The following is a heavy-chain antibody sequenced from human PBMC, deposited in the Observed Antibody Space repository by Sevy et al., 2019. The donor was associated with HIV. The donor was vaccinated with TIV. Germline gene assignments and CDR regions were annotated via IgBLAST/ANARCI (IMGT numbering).Heavy chain of an antibody. D-gene: IGHD6-13*01. CDR3: ARDSDRSSYFAD. CDR1: GFSLSSNW. CDR2: IKQDGSEK. Sequence: GGSLRLSCAASGFSLSSNWMSLVRQAPGKGLEWLANIKQDGSEKFYVDSVKGRSTISRDNAMNSLFLDMHSLRVEDTAIYFCARDSDRSSYFADWGQGTLVTVSS. V-gene: IGHV3-7*03. J-gene: IGHJ4*02.